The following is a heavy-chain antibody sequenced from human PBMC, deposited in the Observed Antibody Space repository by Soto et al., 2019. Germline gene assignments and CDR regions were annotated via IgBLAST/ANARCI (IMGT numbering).Heavy chain of an antibody. CDR3: ASEAPMDV. CDR2: IWSAGLI. V-gene: IGHV3-53*02. Sequence: DVQLVETGGELIQPGGSLRLSCAASGFTVSSKYMSWVRQAPGKGLEWLSVIWSAGLIYYADSVRGRFTISRHISKKTWHLELTSLRADDTAVYYCASEAPMDVWGQGSTVTVSS. J-gene: IGHJ6*02. CDR1: GFTVSSKY.